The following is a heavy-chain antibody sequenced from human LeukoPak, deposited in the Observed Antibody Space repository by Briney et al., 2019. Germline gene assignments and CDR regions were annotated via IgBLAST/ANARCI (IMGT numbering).Heavy chain of an antibody. CDR2: IYYSGST. CDR3: ARSGYDLGFDY. Sequence: SQTLSLTCTVSGGSISSGDYYWSWIRQPPRKGLEWIGYIYYSGSTYYNPSLESRVTISVDTSKNQFSLKLSSVTAADTAVYYCARSGYDLGFDYWGQGTLVTVSS. V-gene: IGHV4-30-4*01. D-gene: IGHD5-12*01. CDR1: GGSISSGDYY. J-gene: IGHJ4*02.